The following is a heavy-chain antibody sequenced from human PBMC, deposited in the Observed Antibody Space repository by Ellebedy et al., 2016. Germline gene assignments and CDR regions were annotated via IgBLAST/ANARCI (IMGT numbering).Heavy chain of an antibody. CDR3: ARDCETGTWYNWNSLCNYMDV. CDR1: GFTFSSYG. V-gene: IGHV3-33*01. Sequence: GESLKISXAASGFTFSSYGMHWVRQAPGKGLEWVAVIWYDGSNKYYADSVKGRFTISRDNSKNTLYLQMNSLRAEDTAVYYCARDCETGTWYNWNSLCNYMDVWGKGTTVTVSS. D-gene: IGHD1-7*01. J-gene: IGHJ6*03. CDR2: IWYDGSNK.